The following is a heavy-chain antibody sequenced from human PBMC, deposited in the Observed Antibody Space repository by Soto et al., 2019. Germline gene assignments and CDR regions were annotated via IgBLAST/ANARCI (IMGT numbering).Heavy chain of an antibody. CDR1: GFTFSSNA. CDR3: AKPSGNSLYYFDY. Sequence: GGSLRLSCAASGFTFSSNAMRWVRQAPGKGLEWVSAIGHDGATTYYADSVKGRFTISRDNSKDTVYLQMNSLRAEDTAIYYCAKPSGNSLYYFDYWGQGALVTVSS. D-gene: IGHD1-26*01. J-gene: IGHJ4*02. V-gene: IGHV3-23*01. CDR2: IGHDGATT.